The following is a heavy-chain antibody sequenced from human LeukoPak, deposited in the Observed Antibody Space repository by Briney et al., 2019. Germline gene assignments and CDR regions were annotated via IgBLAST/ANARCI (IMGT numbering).Heavy chain of an antibody. V-gene: IGHV3-21*01. D-gene: IGHD3-16*01. CDR2: FGTRSTSI. CDR3: ARENDQGFDY. CDR1: GFTFSTYA. Sequence: GGSLRLSCAASGFTFSTYAMNWVRQAPGKGLEWVSSFGTRSTSIYYAHSVTGRFIVSRDNAKNSLYLQMNSLRAEDTAVYYCARENDQGFDYWGQGTLVTVSS. J-gene: IGHJ4*02.